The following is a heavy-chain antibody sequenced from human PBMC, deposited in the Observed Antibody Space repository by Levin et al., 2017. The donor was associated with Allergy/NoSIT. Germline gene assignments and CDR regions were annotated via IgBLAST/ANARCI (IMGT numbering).Heavy chain of an antibody. V-gene: IGHV3-23*01. J-gene: IGHJ4*02. CDR3: ARLHYSDASAYYLVKYYFDS. CDR2: ISGTGTAT. CDR1: GFTFNNYA. D-gene: IGHD3-22*01. Sequence: GGSLRLSCSASGFTFNNYAVAWVRQAPGKGLEWVSAISGTGTATYHAKSVRGRFTISRANSKNTVYLQMDSLTGDDTAVYYCARLHYSDASAYYLVKYYFDSWGQGTLVTVSS.